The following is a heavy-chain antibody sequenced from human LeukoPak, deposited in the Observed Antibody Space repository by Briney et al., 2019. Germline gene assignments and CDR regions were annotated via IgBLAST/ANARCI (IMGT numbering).Heavy chain of an antibody. D-gene: IGHD3-10*01. J-gene: IGHJ4*02. CDR1: GYTFTNYY. Sequence: ASVKVSCKASGYTFTNYYIHWVRQAPGQGLECMGIINPSGGSTSYAQKFQGRVTMTRNTSISTAYMELSSLRSEDTAVYYCARVAWAGSGSYYTTVDYWGLGTLVTVSS. V-gene: IGHV1-46*01. CDR3: ARVAWAGSGSYYTTVDY. CDR2: INPSGGST.